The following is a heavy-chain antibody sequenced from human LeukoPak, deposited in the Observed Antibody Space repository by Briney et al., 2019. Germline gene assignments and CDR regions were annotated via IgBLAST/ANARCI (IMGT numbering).Heavy chain of an antibody. CDR1: GITFSRYW. CDR2: ISSSGSTI. V-gene: IGHV3-48*04. Sequence: GGSLRLSCVDSGITFSRYWMSWVRQAPGKGLEWVSYISSSGSTIYYADSVRGRFTISRDNAKNSLYLQMNSLRAEDTAVYYCTNHRRPYYYGMDVWGQGTTVTVSS. J-gene: IGHJ6*02. D-gene: IGHD1-1*01. CDR3: TNHRRPYYYGMDV.